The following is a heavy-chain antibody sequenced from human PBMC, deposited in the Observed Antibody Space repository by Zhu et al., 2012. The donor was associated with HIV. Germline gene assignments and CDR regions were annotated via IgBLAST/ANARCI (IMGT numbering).Heavy chain of an antibody. Sequence: QVQLQESGPGLVKPSETLSLTCAVSGGSISSSSYYWGWVRQPPGKGLEWIGSLSYSGSTYYNPSLKSRLTISVDASKNQFSLRLSSVTAADTAVYYCARHYYYDSSGYRFDQWGQGTLVTVSX. CDR1: GGSISSSSYY. CDR3: ARHYYYDSSGYRFDQ. V-gene: IGHV4-39*01. J-gene: IGHJ4*02. D-gene: IGHD3-22*01. CDR2: LSYSGST.